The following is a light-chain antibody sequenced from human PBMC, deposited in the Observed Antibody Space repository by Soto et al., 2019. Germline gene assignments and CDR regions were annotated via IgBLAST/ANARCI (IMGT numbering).Light chain of an antibody. CDR3: QQTYTTPLT. V-gene: IGKV1-39*01. CDR2: AAS. Sequence: DIQMTQPPSSLSASVGARVTITCRASQSINTYLNWYQQKPGKAPKLLIYAASSLQSGVPSRFSGSGSGTDFTLTISSLQPEDFATYYCQQTYTTPLTFGGGTKVDIK. CDR1: QSINTY. J-gene: IGKJ4*01.